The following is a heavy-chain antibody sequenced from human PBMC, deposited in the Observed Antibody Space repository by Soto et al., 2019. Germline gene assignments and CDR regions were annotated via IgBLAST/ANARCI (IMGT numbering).Heavy chain of an antibody. V-gene: IGHV3-33*01. CDR1: GFTFSSYG. Sequence: VQLVESGGGVVQPGRSLRLSCAASGFTFSSYGMHWVRQAPGKGLEWVAVIWYDGSNKYYADSVKGRFTISRDNSKNTLYLQMNSLRAEDTAVYYCARDMYYDSSGSCFDYWGQGTLVTVSS. D-gene: IGHD3-22*01. J-gene: IGHJ4*02. CDR3: ARDMYYDSSGSCFDY. CDR2: IWYDGSNK.